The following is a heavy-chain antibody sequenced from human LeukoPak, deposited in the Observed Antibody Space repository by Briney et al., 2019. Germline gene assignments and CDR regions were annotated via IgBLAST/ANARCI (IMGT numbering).Heavy chain of an antibody. CDR1: GFTFSSYE. Sequence: GGSLRLSCAASGFTFSSYEMNWVRQAPGKGLEWVSYISSSGSTIYYADSVKGRFTISRDNSKNTLYLQMNSLRAEDTAVYYCAKVIAVAGRSGYMDVWGKGTTVTISS. V-gene: IGHV3-48*03. D-gene: IGHD6-19*01. CDR2: ISSSGSTI. CDR3: AKVIAVAGRSGYMDV. J-gene: IGHJ6*03.